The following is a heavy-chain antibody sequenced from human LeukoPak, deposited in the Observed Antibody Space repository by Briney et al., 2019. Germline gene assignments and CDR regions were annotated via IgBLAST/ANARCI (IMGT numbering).Heavy chain of an antibody. CDR2: INHSGST. J-gene: IGHJ4*02. V-gene: IGHV4-34*01. CDR3: ARLKPKIITMVRGIFDY. CDR1: GGSFSGYY. Sequence: SETLSLTCAVYGGSFSGYYWSWIRQPPGKGLEWIGEINHSGSTNYNPSLKSRVTISVDTSKNQFSLKLSPVTAADTAVYYCARLKPKIITMVRGIFDYWGQGTLVTVSS. D-gene: IGHD3-10*01.